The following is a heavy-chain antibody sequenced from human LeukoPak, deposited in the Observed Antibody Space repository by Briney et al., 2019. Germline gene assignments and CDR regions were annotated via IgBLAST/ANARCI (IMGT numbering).Heavy chain of an antibody. CDR2: IKSKVEGETI. J-gene: IGHJ4*02. V-gene: IGHV3-15*07. Sequence: GGSLRLSCVGYGFTFSNAWMNWVRQTPRKGLECVARIKSKVEGETIDYAAPVKGRFTISRDDSKNTVYLQMNSLRTEDTAVYFCATGGYYIDYWGQGTLVTVSS. CDR1: GFTFSNAW. CDR3: ATGGYYIDY.